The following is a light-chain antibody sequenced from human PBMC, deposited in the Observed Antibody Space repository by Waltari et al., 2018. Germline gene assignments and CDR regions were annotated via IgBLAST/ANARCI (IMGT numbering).Light chain of an antibody. Sequence: EIVMTQSPATLSVSPGEEAPLTCRASQSVDSNLAWYQQKLGQAPTLIIFGASGRATGVPARFSGSGSGTEYTLTIGSLQSEDSAVYYCQQYSSWPLWTFGQGTKVEIK. CDR3: QQYSSWPLWT. J-gene: IGKJ1*01. V-gene: IGKV3-15*01. CDR1: QSVDSN. CDR2: GAS.